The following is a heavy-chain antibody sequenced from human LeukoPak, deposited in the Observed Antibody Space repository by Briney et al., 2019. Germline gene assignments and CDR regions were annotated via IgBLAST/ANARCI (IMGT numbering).Heavy chain of an antibody. J-gene: IGHJ6*01. CDR2: IYSGGST. V-gene: IGHV3-53*01. CDR3: ASYGEDGMDV. D-gene: IGHD4-17*01. CDR1: GFTFSSKY. Sequence: GGSLRLSCAASGFTFSSKYMSWVRQAPGKGLEWVSVIYSGGSTNYADSVKRRFTISRDNSKNTLYLQMNSLRAEDTAVYYSASYGEDGMDVWGKGATVTVSS.